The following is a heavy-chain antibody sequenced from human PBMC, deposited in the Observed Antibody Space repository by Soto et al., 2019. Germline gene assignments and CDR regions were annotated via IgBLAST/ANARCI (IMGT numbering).Heavy chain of an antibody. CDR1: GGSFSDYY. V-gene: IGHV4-34*01. Sequence: QVQLQQWGAGPLRPLETLSLTCGVSGGSFSDYYWAWIRQSPGKGLEWIGEINDRGSINYNPSLKRRVSISVDTSKNHYSLSLRSVTAADTAVYYCARESHDILTGPPWAWYFDLWGRGTLVTVSS. D-gene: IGHD3-9*01. J-gene: IGHJ2*01. CDR3: ARESHDILTGPPWAWYFDL. CDR2: INDRGSI.